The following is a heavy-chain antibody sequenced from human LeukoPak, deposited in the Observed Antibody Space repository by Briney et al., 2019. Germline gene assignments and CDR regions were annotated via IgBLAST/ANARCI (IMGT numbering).Heavy chain of an antibody. CDR1: GGTFSSYA. CDR2: IIPIFGIA. J-gene: IGHJ4*02. CDR3: ARVGDSSSGSAAFDY. V-gene: IGHV1-69*04. D-gene: IGHD6-6*01. Sequence: ASVKVSCKASGGTFSSYAISWVRQAPGQGLEWMGRIIPIFGIANYAQKFQGRVTITADKSTSTAYMELSSLRSEDTAVYYCARVGDSSSGSAAFDYWGQGTLVTVSS.